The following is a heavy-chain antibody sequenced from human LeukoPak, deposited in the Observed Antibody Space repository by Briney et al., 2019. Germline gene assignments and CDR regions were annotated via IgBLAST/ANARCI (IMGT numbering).Heavy chain of an antibody. D-gene: IGHD5-18*01. CDR1: GGSFSGYY. J-gene: IGHJ4*02. V-gene: IGHV3-11*04. Sequence: LSLTCAVYGGSFSGYYWSWIRQAPGKGLEWVSYISSSGSTIYYADSVKGRFTISRDNAKNSLYLQMNSLRAEDTAVYYCARLGGYSYGPLSFFDYWGQGTLVTVSS. CDR3: ARLGGYSYGPLSFFDY. CDR2: ISSSGSTI.